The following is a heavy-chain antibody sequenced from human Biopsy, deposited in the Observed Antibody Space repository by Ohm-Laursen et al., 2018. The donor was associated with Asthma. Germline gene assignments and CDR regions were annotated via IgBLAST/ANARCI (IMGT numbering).Heavy chain of an antibody. CDR3: ARAVDYSHYYGIDV. Sequence: GASEKVSCKTSGYTFNSAGITWVRQAPGQGLEWMGWISVYNGNTEVAQKLQDRVTMITDTSTSTAYMELRSLRSDDTAVYFCARAVDYSHYYGIDVWGQGTTVTVS. CDR2: ISVYNGNT. D-gene: IGHD3-10*01. CDR1: GYTFNSAG. J-gene: IGHJ6*02. V-gene: IGHV1-18*01.